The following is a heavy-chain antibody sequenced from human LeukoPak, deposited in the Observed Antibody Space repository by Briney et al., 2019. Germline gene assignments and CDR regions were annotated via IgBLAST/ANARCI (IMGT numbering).Heavy chain of an antibody. CDR2: INPSGGST. J-gene: IGHJ4*02. Sequence: EASVKVSCKASGYTFTSYYMHWVRQAPGQGLEWMGIINPSGGSTSYAQKFQGRVTMTRDMSTSTVYMELSSLRSEDTAVYYCARSQGTVGATRAYFDYWGQGTLVTVSS. V-gene: IGHV1-46*01. CDR3: ARSQGTVGATRAYFDY. D-gene: IGHD1-26*01. CDR1: GYTFTSYY.